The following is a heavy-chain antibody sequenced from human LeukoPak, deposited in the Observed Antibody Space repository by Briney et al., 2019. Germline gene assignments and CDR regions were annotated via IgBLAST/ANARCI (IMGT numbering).Heavy chain of an antibody. Sequence: ASVKVSCKSSGYTFTRHYLHWVRQAPGQGLEWVGLINPTGTSSWSAQKFQGRVTLTRDMSTSTDYMELSSLRSEDTAVYYCARAYYDSSGFDYWGQGTLVTVSS. D-gene: IGHD3-22*01. CDR3: ARAYYDSSGFDY. CDR2: INPTGTSS. J-gene: IGHJ4*02. V-gene: IGHV1-46*01. CDR1: GYTFTRHY.